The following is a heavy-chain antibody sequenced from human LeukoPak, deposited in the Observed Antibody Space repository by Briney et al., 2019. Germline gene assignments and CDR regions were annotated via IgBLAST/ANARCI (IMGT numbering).Heavy chain of an antibody. CDR2: IYYSGST. D-gene: IGHD3-10*01. V-gene: IGHV4-59*01. J-gene: IGHJ6*01. CDR3: ARAKYGSGSYRMGV. Sequence: SETLSLTCTVSGGSISSYYWSWIRQPPGKGLEWIGYIYYSGSTNYNPSLKSRVTISVDTSKNQFSLKLSSVTAADTAVYYCARAKYGSGSYRMGVWGQGTTVTVSS. CDR1: GGSISSYY.